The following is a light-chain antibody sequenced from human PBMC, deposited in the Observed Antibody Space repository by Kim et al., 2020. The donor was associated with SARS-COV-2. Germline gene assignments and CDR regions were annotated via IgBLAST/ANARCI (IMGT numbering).Light chain of an antibody. J-gene: IGKJ1*01. Sequence: LSPGERATLSGRASQSVSSYLAWYQQKPGQAPRLLIYDASNRATGIPARFSGSGSGTDFTLTISSLEPEDFAVYYCQQRSNWPGTFGQGTKVEIK. CDR1: QSVSSY. V-gene: IGKV3-11*01. CDR2: DAS. CDR3: QQRSNWPGT.